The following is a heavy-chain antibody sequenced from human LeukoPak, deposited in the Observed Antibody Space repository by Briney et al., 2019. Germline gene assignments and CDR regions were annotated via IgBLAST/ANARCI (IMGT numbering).Heavy chain of an antibody. CDR2: ISGGGGST. Sequence: GGSLRLSCAASGFTFSSYAMSWVRQAPGKGLEWVSAISGGGGSTYYADSVKGRFTISRDNSKNTLYLQMNSLRAEDTAVYYCAKSVGDIVVVVAATYDYWGQGTLVTVSS. D-gene: IGHD2-15*01. J-gene: IGHJ4*02. V-gene: IGHV3-23*01. CDR3: AKSVGDIVVVVAATYDY. CDR1: GFTFSSYA.